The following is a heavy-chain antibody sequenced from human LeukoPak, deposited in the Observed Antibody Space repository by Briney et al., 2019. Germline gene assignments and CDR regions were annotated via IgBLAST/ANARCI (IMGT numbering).Heavy chain of an antibody. Sequence: PGGSLRLSCAASGFTFSSYAMNWVCQAPGKGLEWVSYISSTSSTIYYADSVKGRFTISRDNAKNSLYLQMDSLGAEDTAVYYCARAGLQQWLSFDNWGQGTLVTVST. J-gene: IGHJ4*02. V-gene: IGHV3-48*01. CDR1: GFTFSSYA. CDR3: ARAGLQQWLSFDN. D-gene: IGHD6-19*01. CDR2: ISSTSSTI.